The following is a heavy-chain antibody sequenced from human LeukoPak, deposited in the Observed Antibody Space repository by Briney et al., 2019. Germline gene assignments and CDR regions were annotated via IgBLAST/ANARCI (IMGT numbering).Heavy chain of an antibody. D-gene: IGHD1-7*01. CDR1: GGSISSGGYC. V-gene: IGHV4-31*03. Sequence: PTETLSLTCTVSGGSISSGGYCWSWIRQHPGKGLEWIGYIYYSGSTYYNPSLKSRVTISVDTSKNQFSLKLSSVTAADTAVYYCARTTGTTSLLIDYWGQGTLVTVSS. CDR2: IYYSGST. CDR3: ARTTGTTSLLIDY. J-gene: IGHJ4*02.